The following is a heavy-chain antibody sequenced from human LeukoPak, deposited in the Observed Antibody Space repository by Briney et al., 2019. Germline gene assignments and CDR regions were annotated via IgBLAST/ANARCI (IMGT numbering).Heavy chain of an antibody. CDR2: IYHSGGT. CDR1: GYSISSGYY. V-gene: IGHV4-38-2*02. J-gene: IGHJ4*02. D-gene: IGHD2-2*01. Sequence: SETLSLTCAVSGYSISSGYYWGWIRQPPGKGLEWIGSIYHSGGTYYNPSLKSRVTISVDTSKNRFSLKLSSVTAADTAVYYCARDQLLSYYFDYWGQGTLVTVSS. CDR3: ARDQLLSYYFDY.